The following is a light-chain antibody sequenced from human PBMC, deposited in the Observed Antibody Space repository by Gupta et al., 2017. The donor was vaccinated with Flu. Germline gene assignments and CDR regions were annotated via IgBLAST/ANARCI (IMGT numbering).Light chain of an antibody. CDR2: DAS. Sequence: TLSLSPGERATLSCRASESISGVSSYLAWYQQKPGQAPRLLIFDASNRATGIPARFSGSGSGTDFTLTINNVEPEDFAVYYCQQRHNWPYTFGQGTKLEIK. CDR1: ESISGVSSY. J-gene: IGKJ2*01. CDR3: QQRHNWPYT. V-gene: IGKV3-11*01.